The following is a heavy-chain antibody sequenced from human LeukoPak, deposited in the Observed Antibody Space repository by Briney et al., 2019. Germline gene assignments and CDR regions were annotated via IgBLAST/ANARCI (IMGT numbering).Heavy chain of an antibody. CDR1: GFTVSSNY. CDR2: ISGSGGST. J-gene: IGHJ4*02. Sequence: GGSLRLSCAASGFTVSSNYMSWVRQAPGKGLEWVSAISGSGGSTYYADSVKGRFTISRDNSKNTLYLQMNSLRAEDTAVYYCAKDLTNYGDYVRALDYWGQGTLVTVSS. CDR3: AKDLTNYGDYVRALDY. V-gene: IGHV3-23*01. D-gene: IGHD4-17*01.